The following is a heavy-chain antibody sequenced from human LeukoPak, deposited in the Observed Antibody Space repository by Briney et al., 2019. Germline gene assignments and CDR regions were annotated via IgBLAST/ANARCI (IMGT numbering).Heavy chain of an antibody. CDR3: ARPLEAGTVNWFDP. CDR1: GYSFSNYW. Sequence: GESLKISCKGSGYSFSNYWIGWVRQMPGKGLEWMAIINPGDSDTRYSPSFQGQVTISADKSISTAYLQWSSLKASDTAMYYCARPLEAGTVNWFDPWGQGTLVTVSS. J-gene: IGHJ5*02. V-gene: IGHV5-51*01. D-gene: IGHD6-19*01. CDR2: INPGDSDT.